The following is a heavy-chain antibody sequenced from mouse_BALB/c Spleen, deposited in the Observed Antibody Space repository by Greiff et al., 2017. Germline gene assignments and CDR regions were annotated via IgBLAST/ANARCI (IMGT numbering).Heavy chain of an antibody. D-gene: IGHD3-1*01. J-gene: IGHJ3*01. CDR2: ISSGGSYT. V-gene: IGHV5-9-4*01. Sequence: EVKLVESGGGLVKPGGSLKLSCAASGFTFSSYAMSWVRQSPEKRLEWVAEISSGGSYTYYPDTVTGRFTISRDNAKNTLYLEMSSLRSEDTAMYYCARYRPGSFAYWGQGTLVTVSA. CDR1: GFTFSSYA. CDR3: ARYRPGSFAY.